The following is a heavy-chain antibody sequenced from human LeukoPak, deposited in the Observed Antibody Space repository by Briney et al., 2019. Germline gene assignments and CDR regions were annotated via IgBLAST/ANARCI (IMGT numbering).Heavy chain of an antibody. J-gene: IGHJ4*01. CDR1: GGSLSGHY. CDR2: FYYSGST. D-gene: IGHD1-26*01. V-gene: IGHV4-59*11. CDR3: ARGEGERYYVNFFDC. Sequence: PSETLSLICSVSGGSLSGHYWSWFRQPPGKGLEWIGYFYYSGSTNYHPSLKSRVTISVDTSKNQFSLKVNSVTSADTAVYYCARGEGERYYVNFFDCWGHGKLVSVSS.